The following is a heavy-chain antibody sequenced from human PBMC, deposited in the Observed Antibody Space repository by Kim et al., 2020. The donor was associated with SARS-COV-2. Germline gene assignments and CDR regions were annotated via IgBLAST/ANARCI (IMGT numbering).Heavy chain of an antibody. CDR2: ISYDGSNK. D-gene: IGHD3-22*01. Sequence: GGSLRLSCAASGFTFSSYAMHWVRQAPGKGLEWVAVISYDGSNKYYADSVKGRFTISRDNSKNTLYLQMNSLRAEDTAVYYCARTDSSGYYNFDYWGQGTLVTVSS. J-gene: IGHJ4*02. V-gene: IGHV3-30-3*01. CDR3: ARTDSSGYYNFDY. CDR1: GFTFSSYA.